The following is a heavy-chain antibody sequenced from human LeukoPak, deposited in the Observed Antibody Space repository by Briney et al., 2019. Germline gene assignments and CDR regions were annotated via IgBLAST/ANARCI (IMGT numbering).Heavy chain of an antibody. D-gene: IGHD6-13*01. CDR1: GGSINSDY. Sequence: SETLSLTCTVSGGSINSDYWSWIRQPPGKGLEWIGYIYYSGSTNYNPSLKSRVTISVDTSKSQFSLKLTPVTAADTAVYYCARRRSASGSFMDVWAKGPRSPSP. CDR3: ARRRSASGSFMDV. V-gene: IGHV4-59*08. J-gene: IGHJ6*03. CDR2: IYYSGST.